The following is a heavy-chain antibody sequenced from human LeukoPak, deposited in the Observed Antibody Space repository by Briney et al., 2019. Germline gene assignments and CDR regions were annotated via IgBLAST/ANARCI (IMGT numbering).Heavy chain of an antibody. Sequence: GGSLRLSCAASGFTFSSYAMSWVRQAQGKGLEWVSAISGSGGSTYYADSVKGRFTISRDNSKNTLYLQMNSLRAEDTAVYYCAKGRSDCSSTSCYFFGYDYWGQGTLVTVSS. CDR3: AKGRSDCSSTSCYFFGYDY. CDR1: GFTFSSYA. CDR2: ISGSGGST. D-gene: IGHD2-2*01. V-gene: IGHV3-23*01. J-gene: IGHJ4*02.